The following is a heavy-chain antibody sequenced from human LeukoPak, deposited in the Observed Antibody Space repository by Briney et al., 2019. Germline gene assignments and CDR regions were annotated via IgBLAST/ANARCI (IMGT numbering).Heavy chain of an antibody. Sequence: GGSLRLSCEASGFSFSSYNMDWVRQTPGKGLEWISSITTSSSYTFYADSVKGRFTISRDNARNSLYLQMNSLRAGDTAVYDFDLWGRDTLVTVSS. J-gene: IGHJ2*01. CDR3: DL. CDR1: GFSFSSYN. V-gene: IGHV3-21*01. CDR2: ITTSSSYT.